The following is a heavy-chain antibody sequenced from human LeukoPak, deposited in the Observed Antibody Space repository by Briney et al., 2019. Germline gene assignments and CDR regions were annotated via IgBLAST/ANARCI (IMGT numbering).Heavy chain of an antibody. D-gene: IGHD6-6*01. V-gene: IGHV1-2*02. CDR1: GYTFTGYY. J-gene: IGHJ4*02. CDR2: INPNSGGT. Sequence: ASVKVSCKASGYTFTGYYMHWVRQAPGQGLEWMGWINPNSGGTNYAQKFQGRVTMTRATSVSTAYMELSRLRSDDTAVYYCARKIEYSSSSLEYYFDYWGQGTLVTVSS. CDR3: ARKIEYSSSSLEYYFDY.